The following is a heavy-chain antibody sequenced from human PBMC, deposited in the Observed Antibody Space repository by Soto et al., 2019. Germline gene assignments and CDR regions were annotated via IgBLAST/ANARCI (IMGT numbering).Heavy chain of an antibody. CDR2: IYYSGST. V-gene: IGHV4-31*03. J-gene: IGHJ5*02. Sequence: TLSHTCTVSGGSISSGGYYWRWIRQHPGKGLEWIGYIYYSGSTYYNPSLKSRVTISVDTSKNQFSLKLSSVTAADTAVYYCAREFVDSYDSSGYNNWFDPWGQGTLVTVSS. CDR3: AREFVDSYDSSGYNNWFDP. CDR1: GGSISSGGYY. D-gene: IGHD3-22*01.